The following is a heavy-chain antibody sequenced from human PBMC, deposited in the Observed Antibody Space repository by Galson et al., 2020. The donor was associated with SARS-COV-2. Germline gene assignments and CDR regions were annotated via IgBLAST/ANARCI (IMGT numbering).Heavy chain of an antibody. J-gene: IGHJ5*02. Sequence: SQTLSLTCAVYGGSFSGYYWSWVRQSPGKGLEWVGEINHRGSANYNPSLKSRVAISVDTSKKQFSLNVRSVIAADTAVYYCARNYDFWNGGRFDPWGQGTLVIVSS. CDR1: GGSFSGYY. CDR2: INHRGSA. V-gene: IGHV4-34*01. D-gene: IGHD3-3*01. CDR3: ARNYDFWNGGRFDP.